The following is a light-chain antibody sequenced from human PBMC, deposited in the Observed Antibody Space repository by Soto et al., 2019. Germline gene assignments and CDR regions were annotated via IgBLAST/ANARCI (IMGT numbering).Light chain of an antibody. CDR1: QSVSSNY. J-gene: IGKJ1*01. CDR2: GAS. V-gene: IGKV3-20*01. CDR3: QQYDTSPRT. Sequence: EVMLTQSPGTLSLSPGKRATLSCRASQSVSSNYLAWYQQKSGQAPRLLIYGASNRATGIPDRFSGSGSGTDFTLTIRRLEPEDFAVYYCQQYDTSPRTFGQGTKVEFK.